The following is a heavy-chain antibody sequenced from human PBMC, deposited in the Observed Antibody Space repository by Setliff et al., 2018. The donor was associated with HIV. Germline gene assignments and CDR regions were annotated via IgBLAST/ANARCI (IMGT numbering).Heavy chain of an antibody. Sequence: SVKVSGKASGGTLRSYGMTWVRQAPGQGLEWMGTVIPVRDMANYAEKFQGRVTITADRSTSTSYMELRGLRSEDTAVYFCARETYFFDVTTFYSYALGVWGQGTTVTVSS. D-gene: IGHD4-17*01. J-gene: IGHJ6*02. CDR3: ARETYFFDVTTFYSYALGV. V-gene: IGHV1-69*04. CDR2: VIPVRDMA. CDR1: GGTLRSYG.